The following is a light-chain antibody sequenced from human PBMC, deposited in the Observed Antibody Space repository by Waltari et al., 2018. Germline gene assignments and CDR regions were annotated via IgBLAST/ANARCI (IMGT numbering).Light chain of an antibody. Sequence: QSALTQPASVSGSPGQSITISFTGTSSDVGGFDYVSWYQQHPNKAPKLLIYDVNNRPSGVSNRFSGSKSGNTASLTISGLQAEDEADYYCSSYTSRNTLLFGGGTKLTAL. J-gene: IGLJ2*01. CDR2: DVN. V-gene: IGLV2-14*03. CDR3: SSYTSRNTLL. CDR1: SSDVGGFDY.